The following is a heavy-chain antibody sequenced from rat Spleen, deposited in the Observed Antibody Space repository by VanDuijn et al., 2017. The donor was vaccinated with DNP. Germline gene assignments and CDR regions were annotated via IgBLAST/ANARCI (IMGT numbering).Heavy chain of an antibody. CDR1: GFTFTNYG. CDR2: VTPSGGST. J-gene: IGHJ2*01. V-gene: IGHV5-19*01. CDR3: ARHGRRVFDY. D-gene: IGHD1-11*01. Sequence: EVQLVESGGGLVHPGRSLKLSCAASGFTFTNYGMHWIRQAPRKGLEWVASVTPSGGSTYYRDSVMGRFTISRDNAKSTLYLQMNSLRSEDMATYYCARHGRRVFDYWGQGVMVTVSS.